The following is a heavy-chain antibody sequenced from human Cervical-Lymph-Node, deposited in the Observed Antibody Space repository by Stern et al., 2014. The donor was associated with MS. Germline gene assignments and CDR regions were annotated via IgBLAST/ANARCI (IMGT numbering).Heavy chain of an antibody. V-gene: IGHV1-69*01. D-gene: IGHD3-9*01. Sequence: QVQLVQSGAEVKKPGSSVKVSCKASGGTFSSYAISWVRQPPGQGLEWMGGIIPIFGPANYAQKFQGRVTITADESTSTAYMELSSLRSEDTAVYYCARGGTQGYFDWFFTFDYWGQGTLVTVSS. CDR2: IIPIFGPA. CDR3: ARGGTQGYFDWFFTFDY. J-gene: IGHJ4*02. CDR1: GGTFSSYA.